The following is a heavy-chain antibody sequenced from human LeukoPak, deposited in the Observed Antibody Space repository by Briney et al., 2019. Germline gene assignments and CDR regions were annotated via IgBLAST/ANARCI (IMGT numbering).Heavy chain of an antibody. J-gene: IGHJ4*02. CDR3: ARFNMPPTNDY. CDR2: VSGSGGST. CDR1: GFTFSSYA. D-gene: IGHD2-2*01. V-gene: IGHV3-23*01. Sequence: GGSLRLSCAASGFTFSSYAMSWVRQAPGKGLEWVSAVSGSGGSTFYADSVKGRFTISRDNSKNILYLQMNSLRAEDTAVYYCARFNMPPTNDYWGQGTLVTVSS.